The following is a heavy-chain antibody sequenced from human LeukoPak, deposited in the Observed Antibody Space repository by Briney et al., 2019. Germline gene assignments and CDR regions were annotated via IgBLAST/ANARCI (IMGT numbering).Heavy chain of an antibody. D-gene: IGHD3-9*01. V-gene: IGHV5-51*01. Sequence: GESLKISCKGAGYSFTSYWIAWVRQMPGKGLEWMGIIYPGDSDTRYSPSFQGQVTISADKSISTAYLQWSSLRASDTAMYYCARRDILTGYPTYYFDSWGQGTLVTVSS. J-gene: IGHJ4*02. CDR2: IYPGDSDT. CDR3: ARRDILTGYPTYYFDS. CDR1: GYSFTSYW.